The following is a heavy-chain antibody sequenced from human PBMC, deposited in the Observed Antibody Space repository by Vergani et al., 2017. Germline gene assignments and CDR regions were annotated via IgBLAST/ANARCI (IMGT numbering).Heavy chain of an antibody. V-gene: IGHV4-38-2*02. CDR2: IYTSGST. Sequence: QVQLQESGPGLVKPSETLSLTCTVSGYSISSGYYWGWIRQPPGKGLEWIGRIYTSGSTNYNPSLKSRVTISVDTSKNQFSLKLSSVTAADTAVYYCAGLAGAYYGSGSYRNWFDPWGQGTLVTVSS. CDR3: AGLAGAYYGSGSYRNWFDP. J-gene: IGHJ5*02. CDR1: GYSISSGYY. D-gene: IGHD3-10*01.